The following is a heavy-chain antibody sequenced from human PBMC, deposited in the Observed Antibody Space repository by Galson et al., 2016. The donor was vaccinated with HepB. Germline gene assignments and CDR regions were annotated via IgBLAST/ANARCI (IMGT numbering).Heavy chain of an antibody. V-gene: IGHV3-21*01. D-gene: IGHD3-22*01. J-gene: IGHJ3*02. CDR1: RFTFSSYS. CDR2: ISSSSSYK. Sequence: SLRLSCAASRFTFSSYSMNWVRQAQGKGLEWVSSISSSSSYKYYADSVKGRFTISRDNAKNSLYLQMNSLRAEDTAVYYCAREYYYDSSGDDAFDIWGQGTMVTFSS. CDR3: AREYYYDSSGDDAFDI.